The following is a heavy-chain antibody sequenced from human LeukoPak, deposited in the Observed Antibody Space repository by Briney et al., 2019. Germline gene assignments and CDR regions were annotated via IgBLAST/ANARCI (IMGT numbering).Heavy chain of an antibody. V-gene: IGHV1-69*01. CDR3: ARSVGYYYGSGSPYYYGMDV. CDR2: IIPIFGTA. J-gene: IGHJ6*04. CDR1: GGTFSSYA. D-gene: IGHD3-10*01. Sequence: EASVKVPCKASGGTFSSYAISWVRQAPGQGLGWMGGIIPIFGTANYAQKFQGRVTITADESTSTAYMELSSLRSEDTAVYYCARSVGYYYGSGSPYYYGMDVWGKGTTVTVSS.